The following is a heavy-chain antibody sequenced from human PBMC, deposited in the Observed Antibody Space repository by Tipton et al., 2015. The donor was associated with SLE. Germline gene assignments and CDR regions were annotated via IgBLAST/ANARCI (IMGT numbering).Heavy chain of an antibody. V-gene: IGHV3-30*02. D-gene: IGHD3-10*01. Sequence: SLRLSCATSGFTFSTSNMHWVRQAPGKGLEWVSLIRFDRDHQYNADSVKGRFTTSRDSSTSTVYLQMNSLRIEDTAVYYCAKDGSTWILDYWGLGPLVTVS. CDR1: GFTFSTSN. J-gene: IGHJ4*02. CDR2: IRFDRDHQ. CDR3: AKDGSTWILDY.